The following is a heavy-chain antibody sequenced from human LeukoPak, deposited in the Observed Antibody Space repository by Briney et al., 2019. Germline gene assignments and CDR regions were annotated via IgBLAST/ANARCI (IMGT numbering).Heavy chain of an antibody. J-gene: IGHJ4*02. CDR2: ISSSSSYI. CDR1: GFTFSSYS. CDR3: ARVTDYYDSSGAKIDY. D-gene: IGHD3-22*01. V-gene: IGHV3-21*01. Sequence: GGSLRLSCAASGFTFSSYSMNWVRQAPGKGLEWVSSISSSSSYIYYADSVKGRFTISRDNAKNSLYLQMNSLRAEDTAVYYCARVTDYYDSSGAKIDYWGQGTLVTVSS.